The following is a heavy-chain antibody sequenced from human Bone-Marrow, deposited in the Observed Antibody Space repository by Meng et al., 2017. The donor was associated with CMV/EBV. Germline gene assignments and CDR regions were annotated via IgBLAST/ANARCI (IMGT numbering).Heavy chain of an antibody. CDR2: INPSGGST. D-gene: IGHD3-3*01. Sequence: ASVKGFCKTSGYMFTSYHMHWVRQAPGQGLEWMGIINPSGGSTNYAQKFQGRVTMTRDTSTSTVYMELSSLRSEDTAVYYCAGALWSGYYISRWGQGTLVTVSS. CDR1: GYMFTSYH. J-gene: IGHJ4*02. V-gene: IGHV1-46*01. CDR3: AGALWSGYYISR.